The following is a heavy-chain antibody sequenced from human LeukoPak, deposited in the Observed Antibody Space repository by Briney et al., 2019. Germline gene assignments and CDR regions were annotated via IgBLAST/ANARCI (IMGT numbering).Heavy chain of an antibody. D-gene: IGHD6-19*01. CDR2: ISWNSGSI. V-gene: IGHV3-9*03. CDR3: AKDVSATVAGYFDY. CDR1: GFTFDDYA. Sequence: GRSLRLSCAASGFTFDDYAMHWVRQAPGKGLEWVSGISWNSGSIGYADSVKGRFPISRDNAKNSLYLQMNSPRAEDMALYYCAKDVSATVAGYFDYWGQGTLVTVSS. J-gene: IGHJ4*02.